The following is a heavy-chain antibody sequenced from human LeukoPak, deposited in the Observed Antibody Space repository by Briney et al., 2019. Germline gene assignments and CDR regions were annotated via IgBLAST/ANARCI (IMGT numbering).Heavy chain of an antibody. CDR2: LYYSGST. J-gene: IGHJ4*02. D-gene: IGHD3-22*01. Sequence: SSETLSLTCTVSGGSISSGDYYWSWIRQPPGKGLEWIGYLYYSGSTNYNPSLKSRVTISVDTSNNQFSLKLSSVTAADTAVYYCARVSYDSSGYFPAYFDYWGQGTLVTVSS. V-gene: IGHV4-61*08. CDR3: ARVSYDSSGYFPAYFDY. CDR1: GGSISSGDYY.